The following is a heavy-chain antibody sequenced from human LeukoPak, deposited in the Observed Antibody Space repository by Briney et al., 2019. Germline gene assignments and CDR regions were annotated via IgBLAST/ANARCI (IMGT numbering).Heavy chain of an antibody. CDR1: GYTFTSYD. D-gene: IGHD3-9*01. CDR3: ARVDYDILTGNLDY. V-gene: IGHV1-8*01. CDR2: MNPNSGNT. Sequence: GASVKVSCKASGYTFTSYDINWVRQATGQGLEWMGRMNPNSGNTGYAQKFQGRVTMTRNTSISTAYMELSSLRSEDTAVYYCARVDYDILTGNLDYWGQGTLVTVSS. J-gene: IGHJ4*02.